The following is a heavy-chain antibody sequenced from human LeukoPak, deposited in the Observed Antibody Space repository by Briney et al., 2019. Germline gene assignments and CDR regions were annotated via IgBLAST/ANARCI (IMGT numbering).Heavy chain of an antibody. D-gene: IGHD3-22*01. Sequence: PGGSLRLSCAASGFTFSGSWMSWVRQAPGKGLEWVASIKRDESAIFYLASVKGRFTISRDNARNSLYLQMNGLRAEDTAVYYCARDVAYYYESSGYYSLGFDIWGQGTMVTVSS. CDR2: IKRDESAI. V-gene: IGHV3-7*01. J-gene: IGHJ3*02. CDR1: GFTFSGSW. CDR3: ARDVAYYYESSGYYSLGFDI.